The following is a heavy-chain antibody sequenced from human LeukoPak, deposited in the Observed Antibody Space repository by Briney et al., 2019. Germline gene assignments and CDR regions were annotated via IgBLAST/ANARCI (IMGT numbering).Heavy chain of an antibody. Sequence: ASVKVSCKASGGTFSSYAISWVRQAPGQGLEWMGGIIPIFGTANYAQKFQGRVTITADESTSTAYMELSSLRSEDTAVYYCARVSNFDWPKSFFDYWGQGTLVTVSS. D-gene: IGHD3-9*01. CDR3: ARVSNFDWPKSFFDY. J-gene: IGHJ4*02. CDR2: IIPIFGTA. V-gene: IGHV1-69*13. CDR1: GGTFSSYA.